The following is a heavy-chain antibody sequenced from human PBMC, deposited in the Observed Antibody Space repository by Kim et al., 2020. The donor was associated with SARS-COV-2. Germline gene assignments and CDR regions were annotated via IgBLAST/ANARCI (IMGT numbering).Heavy chain of an antibody. D-gene: IGHD6-13*01. Sequence: GGSLRLSCAASGFTFSRYSMNWVRQAPGKGLEWVSYISSSSSTIYYADSVKGRCTISRDNAKNSLYLQMNSLRAEDPAVYYCASADIAAAGYYYYGMDVWGQGTTVTVSS. V-gene: IGHV3-48*01. CDR1: GFTFSRYS. CDR3: ASADIAAAGYYYYGMDV. CDR2: ISSSSSTI. J-gene: IGHJ6*02.